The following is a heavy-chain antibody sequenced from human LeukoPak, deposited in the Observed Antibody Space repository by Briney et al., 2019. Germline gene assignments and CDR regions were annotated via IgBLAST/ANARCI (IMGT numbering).Heavy chain of an antibody. CDR2: ISYSGST. J-gene: IGHJ6*03. Sequence: SETLSLTCTVSGGSVSSYYWNWIRQPPGKGLEWIGSISYSGSTKYNPSLESRVTISVDTSKNQISLKLSSVTAADTTVYYCARAPERWYSYGSYTYYYMDVWGKGTTVTVSS. CDR1: GGSVSSYY. D-gene: IGHD5-18*01. V-gene: IGHV4-59*02. CDR3: ARAPERWYSYGSYTYYYMDV.